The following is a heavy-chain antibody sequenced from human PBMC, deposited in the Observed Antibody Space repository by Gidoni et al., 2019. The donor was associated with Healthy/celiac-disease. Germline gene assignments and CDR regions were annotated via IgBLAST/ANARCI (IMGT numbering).Heavy chain of an antibody. CDR3: ARDLVDTAMVAAMDPYWGRDGHYYYGMDV. D-gene: IGHD5-18*01. CDR1: GYTFTSYY. CDR2: INPSGGST. Sequence: QVQLVQSGAEVKKPGASVKVSCKASGYTFTSYYMHSVRPAPALGLEWMGIINPSGGSTSYAQKFQGRVTMTRDTSTSTVYMELSSLRSEDTAVYYCARDLVDTAMVAAMDPYWGRDGHYYYGMDVWGQGTTVTVSS. J-gene: IGHJ6*02. V-gene: IGHV1-46*01.